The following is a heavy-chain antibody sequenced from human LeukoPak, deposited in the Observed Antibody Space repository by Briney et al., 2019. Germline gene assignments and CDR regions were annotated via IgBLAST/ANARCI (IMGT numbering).Heavy chain of an antibody. CDR1: GGSISSGGYY. Sequence: PSETLSLTCTVSGGSISSGGYYWTWIRQPPGKGLEWIGYIYHSGSTDYNPSLKSRVTISVDRSKNQFSLKLSSVTAADTAVYYCARVETYSSSLFDYWGQGTLVTVSS. CDR2: IYHSGST. J-gene: IGHJ4*02. CDR3: ARVETYSSSLFDY. V-gene: IGHV4-30-2*01. D-gene: IGHD6-6*01.